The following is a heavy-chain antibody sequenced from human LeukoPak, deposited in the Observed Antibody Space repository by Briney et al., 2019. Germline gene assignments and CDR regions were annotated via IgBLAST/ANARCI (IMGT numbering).Heavy chain of an antibody. CDR3: AAGFGTWSDY. CDR2: ISFDGTNK. D-gene: IGHD3-3*01. CDR1: GFTFSFSNYD. V-gene: IGHV3-30*03. J-gene: IGHJ4*02. Sequence: GGSLILSCAAAGFTFSFSNYDMHWVRQAPGKGLEWVALISFDGTNKYYGDSVKGRFTISGDNPKNTLYLQMNSLRPEDTAVYYCAAGFGTWSDYWGQGTLVTVSS.